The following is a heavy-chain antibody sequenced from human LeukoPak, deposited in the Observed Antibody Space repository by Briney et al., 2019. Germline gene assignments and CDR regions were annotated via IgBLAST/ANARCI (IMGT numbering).Heavy chain of an antibody. D-gene: IGHD3-10*01. J-gene: IGHJ4*02. V-gene: IGHV3-21*01. CDR3: ARDLPGRDYYLDY. CDR2: ISSSSSYI. Sequence: GGSLTLSCAASGFTFSSYSMNWVRQAPGKGLEWVSSISSSSSYIYYADSVKGRFTVSRDNAKNSVYLQMNSLRAEDTAVYYCARDLPGRDYYLDYWGQGTLVTVSS. CDR1: GFTFSSYS.